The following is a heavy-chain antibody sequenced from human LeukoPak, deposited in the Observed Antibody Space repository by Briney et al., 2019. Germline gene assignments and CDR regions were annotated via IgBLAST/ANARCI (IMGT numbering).Heavy chain of an antibody. V-gene: IGHV4-34*01. J-gene: IGHJ5*02. CDR3: ARVAGLLWFGELLTPRWFDP. Sequence: SETLSLTCAVYGGSFSGYYWSWIRQPPGKGLEWIGEINHSGSTNYNPSLKSRVTIPVDTSKNQFSLKLSSVTAADTAVYYCARVAGLLWFGELLTPRWFDPWGQGTLVTVSS. D-gene: IGHD3-10*01. CDR1: GGSFSGYY. CDR2: INHSGST.